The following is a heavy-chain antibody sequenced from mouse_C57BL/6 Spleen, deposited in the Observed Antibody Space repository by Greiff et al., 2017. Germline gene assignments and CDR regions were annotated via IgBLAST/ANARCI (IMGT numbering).Heavy chain of an antibody. V-gene: IGHV1-81*01. CDR2: IYPRSGNT. CDR1: GYTFTSYG. D-gene: IGHD1-1*01. J-gene: IGHJ1*03. CDR3: ARDGRSLNWYFDV. Sequence: VKLMESGAELARPGASVKLSCKASGYTFTSYGISWVKQRTGQGLEWIGEIYPRSGNTYYNEKFKGKATLTADKSSSTAYMELRSLTSEDSAVYFCARDGRSLNWYFDVWGTGTTVTVSS.